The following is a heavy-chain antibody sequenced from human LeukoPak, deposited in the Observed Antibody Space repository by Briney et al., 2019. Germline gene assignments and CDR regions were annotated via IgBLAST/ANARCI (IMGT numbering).Heavy chain of an antibody. J-gene: IGHJ4*02. Sequence: PSQTLSLTCTVSGGSISSGSYYWGWLRQPAGKGLEWIVRIYTSGSTNYNPSLKSRVTISVDTSKNQFCLKLSSVTAADTAVYYCAGEGSRYCSGGSCYFCWGQGTLVTVSS. CDR1: GGSISSGSYY. CDR3: AGEGSRYCSGGSCYFC. D-gene: IGHD2-15*01. V-gene: IGHV4-61*02. CDR2: IYTSGST.